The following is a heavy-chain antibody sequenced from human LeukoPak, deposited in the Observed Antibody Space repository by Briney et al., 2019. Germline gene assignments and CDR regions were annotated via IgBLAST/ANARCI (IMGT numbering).Heavy chain of an antibody. D-gene: IGHD4/OR15-4a*01. CDR3: ARGGAPNLADY. Sequence: GGSLRLSCAASWFTFSSHWMHWVRQAPGKGLVCVARIKSDGTYRDYGDSVRGRFTISRDNAKDTLYLQMNSLRAEDTAVYYCARGGAPNLADYWGPGTLVTVSS. V-gene: IGHV3-74*01. CDR1: WFTFSSHW. CDR2: IKSDGTYR. J-gene: IGHJ4*02.